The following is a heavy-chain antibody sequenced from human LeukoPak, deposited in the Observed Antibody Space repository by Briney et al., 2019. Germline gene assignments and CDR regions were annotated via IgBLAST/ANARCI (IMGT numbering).Heavy chain of an antibody. V-gene: IGHV3-48*03. Sequence: GGSLRLSCAASGFTFSSYEMNWVRQAPGKGLEWVSYISSSGSTIYYADSVKGRFTISRDNAKNSLYLQMNSLRAEDTAVYYCAIRPVGLAGNFWGQGTLVTVSS. D-gene: IGHD2-15*01. J-gene: IGHJ4*02. CDR2: ISSSGSTI. CDR3: AIRPVGLAGNF. CDR1: GFTFSSYE.